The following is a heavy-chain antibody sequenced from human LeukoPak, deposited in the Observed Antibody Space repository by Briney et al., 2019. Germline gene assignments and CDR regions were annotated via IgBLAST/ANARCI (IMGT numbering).Heavy chain of an antibody. J-gene: IGHJ5*02. V-gene: IGHV3-7*01. D-gene: IGHD2-15*01. CDR3: ARWARYCSSGSCYSWFDP. CDR1: GFTFRSYG. CDR2: MKLDGSEE. Sequence: GGSLRLSCAASGFTFRSYGMSWVRQAPGKEQEWVANMKLDGSEEYYVDSVKGRFTISSDNAKNSLYLQMNSLRVDDTAVYYCARWARYCSSGSCYSWFDPWGQGTLVTVSS.